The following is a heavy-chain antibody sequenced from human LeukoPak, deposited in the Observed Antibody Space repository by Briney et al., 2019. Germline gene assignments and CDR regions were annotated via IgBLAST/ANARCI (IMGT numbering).Heavy chain of an antibody. CDR3: ARGSRITMVRGEYYFDY. V-gene: IGHV4-30-4*01. CDR2: IYYSGST. Sequence: SETLSLTCTVSGGSVSSGDYYWSWVRQPPGKGLEGIGDIYYSGSTYYHPSLKSRVTISDDTSKNQFSLKLSSVTAADTAVYYCARGSRITMVRGEYYFDYWGQGTLVTVSS. J-gene: IGHJ4*02. CDR1: GGSVSSGDYY. D-gene: IGHD3-10*01.